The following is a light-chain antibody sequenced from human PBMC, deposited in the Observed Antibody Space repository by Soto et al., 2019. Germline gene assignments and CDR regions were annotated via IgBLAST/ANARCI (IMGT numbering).Light chain of an antibody. CDR3: QQHNHWPPAIT. J-gene: IGKJ5*01. Sequence: EVVMTQSPVTLSVSPGERATLSCRASQSVRRNLAWYQQKPGQAPRLLIYGASTRATGIPARFSGSGSGTEFTLTISSLQPEDFAIYYCQQHNHWPPAITFGQGTRLEMK. CDR2: GAS. V-gene: IGKV3-15*01. CDR1: QSVRRN.